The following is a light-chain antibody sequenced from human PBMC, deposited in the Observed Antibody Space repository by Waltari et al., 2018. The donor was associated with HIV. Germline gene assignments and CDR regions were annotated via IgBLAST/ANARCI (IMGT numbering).Light chain of an antibody. CDR2: SNN. V-gene: IGLV1-44*01. CDR1: TSNIGSNT. CDR3: AAWDDSLNGPV. Sequence: QSVLTQPPSASGTPGQRVTISCSGSTSNIGSNTINWYQQLPGTAPKLPIYSNNQRPPGVPDRFSGSTSGTSASLAISGLQSEDEADYSCAAWDDSLNGPVFGGGTKLTVL. J-gene: IGLJ3*02.